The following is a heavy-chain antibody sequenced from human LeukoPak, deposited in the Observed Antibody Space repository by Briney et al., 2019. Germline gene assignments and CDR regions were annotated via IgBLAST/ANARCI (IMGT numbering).Heavy chain of an antibody. CDR2: IYSGGST. J-gene: IGHJ5*02. CDR1: GFTVSSNY. Sequence: GGSLRLSCAASGFTVSSNYMSWVRQAPGKGLEWVSVIYSGGSTYYADSVKGRFTISRDNSKNTLYLQMNSLRAEDTAVYYCAKNGYSGYDSLYNWFDPWGQGTLVTVSS. V-gene: IGHV3-66*01. CDR3: AKNGYSGYDSLYNWFDP. D-gene: IGHD5-12*01.